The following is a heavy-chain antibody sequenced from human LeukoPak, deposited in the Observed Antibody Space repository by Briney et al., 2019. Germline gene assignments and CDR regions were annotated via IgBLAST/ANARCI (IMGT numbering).Heavy chain of an antibody. V-gene: IGHV1-18*01. CDR3: ARIVVVPAASIYYGMDV. D-gene: IGHD2-2*01. J-gene: IGHJ6*02. CDR2: ISAYNGNT. CDR1: GYTFTSYG. Sequence: ASVKVSCKASGYTFTSYGITWVRQALGQELEWMGWISAYNGNTNYAQKFQGRVTITTDTSTSTAYMELRSLRSDDTAVYYCARIVVVPAASIYYGMDVWGQATTVTVSS.